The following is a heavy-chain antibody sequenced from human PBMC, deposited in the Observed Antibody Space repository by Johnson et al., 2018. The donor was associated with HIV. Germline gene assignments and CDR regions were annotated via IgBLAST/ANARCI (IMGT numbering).Heavy chain of an antibody. D-gene: IGHD1-26*01. CDR3: AKEVATRGIVGARGAFDI. CDR1: GFTFGRYW. J-gene: IGHJ3*02. V-gene: IGHV3-74*01. CDR2: INADGRSK. Sequence: VQLVESGGGLVQPGGSLRLSCAASGFTFGRYWMHWVRQAPGKGLVWVSRINADGRSKTYADSVKGRFTISRDNAQNTLYLQMNSLRAEDTAVYYCAKEVATRGIVGARGAFDIWGQGTMVTVSS.